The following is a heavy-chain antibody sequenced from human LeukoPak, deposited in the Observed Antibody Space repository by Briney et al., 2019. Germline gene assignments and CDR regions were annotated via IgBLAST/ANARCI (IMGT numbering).Heavy chain of an antibody. CDR2: IYYSGST. V-gene: IGHV4-61*01. Sequence: SETLSLTCTVSGGSISSGNYYWSWIRQPPGKGLEWIGYIYYSGSTNYNPSLKSRVTISVDTSKNQFSLKLSSVTAADKAVYYCASSPEEDYWGQGTLVTVSS. CDR1: GGSISSGNYY. CDR3: ASSPEEDY. J-gene: IGHJ4*02.